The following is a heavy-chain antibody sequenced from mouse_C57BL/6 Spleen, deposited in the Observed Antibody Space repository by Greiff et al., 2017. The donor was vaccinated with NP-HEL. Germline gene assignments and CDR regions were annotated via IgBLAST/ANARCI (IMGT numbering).Heavy chain of an antibody. D-gene: IGHD1-1*01. Sequence: EVQLVESGEGLVKPGGSLKLSCAASGFTFSSYAMSWVRQTPEKRLEWVAYISSGGDYIYYADTVKGRFTISRDNARNTLSLQMSSLKSEDTTMYYCTREENYYGSSDGAYWGQGTLVTVSA. CDR3: TREENYYGSSDGAY. CDR1: GFTFSSYA. V-gene: IGHV5-9-1*02. J-gene: IGHJ3*01. CDR2: ISSGGDYI.